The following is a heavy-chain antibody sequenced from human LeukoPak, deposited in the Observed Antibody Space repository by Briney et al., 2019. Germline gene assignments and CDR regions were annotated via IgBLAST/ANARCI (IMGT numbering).Heavy chain of an antibody. D-gene: IGHD3-10*01. Sequence: GGSLRLSCAASGFTFSDYYMSWIRQAPGKGLEWVSYISSSGSTIYYADSVKGRFTISRDNAKNSLYLQMNSLRAEDTAVYYCARDSRRILWFGELPQYYFDYWGQGTLVTVSS. CDR2: ISSSGSTI. CDR3: ARDSRRILWFGELPQYYFDY. CDR1: GFTFSDYY. J-gene: IGHJ4*02. V-gene: IGHV3-11*04.